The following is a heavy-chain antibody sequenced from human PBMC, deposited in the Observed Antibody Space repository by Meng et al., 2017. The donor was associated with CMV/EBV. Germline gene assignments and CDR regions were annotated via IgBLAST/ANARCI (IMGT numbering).Heavy chain of an antibody. Sequence: GRSLRLSCAASGFTFSSYWMHWVRQAPGKGLVWVSRINSDGSSTSYADSVKGRFTISRDNAKNTLYLQMNSLRAEDTAVYYCARGTYDFWSGYKYYGMDVWGQGTTVTVSS. J-gene: IGHJ6*02. D-gene: IGHD3-3*01. V-gene: IGHV3-74*01. CDR3: ARGTYDFWSGYKYYGMDV. CDR2: INSDGSST. CDR1: GFTFSSYW.